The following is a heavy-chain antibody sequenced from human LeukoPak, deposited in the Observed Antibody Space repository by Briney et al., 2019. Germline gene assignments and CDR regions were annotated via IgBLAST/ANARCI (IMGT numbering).Heavy chain of an antibody. CDR2: ISGSGGST. CDR1: GLTFSSYV. CDR3: AKDQNCSSTSCYDVDY. V-gene: IGHV3-23*01. D-gene: IGHD2-2*01. Sequence: GGSLRLSCAASGLTFSSYVMSWVRQAPGKGLEWVSGISGSGGSTYYADSVKGRFTISRDNSKNTLYLQMNSLRAEDTAVYYCAKDQNCSSTSCYDVDYWGQGTLVTVSS. J-gene: IGHJ4*02.